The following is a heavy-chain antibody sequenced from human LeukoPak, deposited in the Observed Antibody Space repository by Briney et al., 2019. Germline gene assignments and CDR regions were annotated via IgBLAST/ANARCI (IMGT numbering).Heavy chain of an antibody. CDR3: ARENIVVVPAAIPHPDYYYYYGMDV. Sequence: SETLSLTCTVSGGSISSYYWSWIRQPAGEGLEWIGRIYTSGSTNYNPSLKSRVTMSVDTSKNQFSLKLSSVTAADTAVYYCARENIVVVPAAIPHPDYYYYYGMDVWGQGTTVTVSS. CDR1: GGSISSYY. CDR2: IYTSGST. D-gene: IGHD2-2*02. V-gene: IGHV4-4*07. J-gene: IGHJ6*02.